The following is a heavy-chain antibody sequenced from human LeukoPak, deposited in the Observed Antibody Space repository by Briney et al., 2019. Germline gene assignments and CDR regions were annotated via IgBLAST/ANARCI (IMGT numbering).Heavy chain of an antibody. CDR1: GFMFSSFW. V-gene: IGHV3-7*03. CDR2: IKKDRSQK. J-gene: IGHJ4*02. CDR3: TRVFGGYDVSDY. D-gene: IGHD3-3*01. Sequence: GGSLRLSCAASGFMFSSFWMSWVRQAPGKGLEWVANIKKDRSQKYYVDSVEGRFTISRDNAKNSLYLQMDSLRVDDTAVYYCTRVFGGYDVSDYWGQGTVVTVSS.